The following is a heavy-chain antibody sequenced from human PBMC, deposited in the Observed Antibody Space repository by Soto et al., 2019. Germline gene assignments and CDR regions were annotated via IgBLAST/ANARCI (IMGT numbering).Heavy chain of an antibody. V-gene: IGHV4-34*01. D-gene: IGHD3-10*01. Sequence: SETLSLTCAVYGGSFSGYYWSWIRQPPGKGLEWIGEINHSGSTNYNPSLKSRVTISVDTSKNQFSLKLSSVTAADTAVYYCARGKYYYGSGSKDYFDYWGQGTLVTVSS. CDR2: INHSGST. CDR3: ARGKYYYGSGSKDYFDY. J-gene: IGHJ4*02. CDR1: GGSFSGYY.